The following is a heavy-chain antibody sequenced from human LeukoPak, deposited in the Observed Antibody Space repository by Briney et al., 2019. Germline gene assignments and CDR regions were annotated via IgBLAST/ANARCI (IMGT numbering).Heavy chain of an antibody. CDR1: GFTFSSYW. CDR2: IKQDGSEK. J-gene: IGHJ4*02. Sequence: GGSLRLSCAASGFTFSSYWMSWVRQAPGKGLEWVANIKQDGSEKDYVGSVKGRFTISRDTAKNSLYLQMSSLRAEDTAVYYCARIKSQGVVVPLLRSTYYFDYWGQGTLVTVSS. D-gene: IGHD2-21*01. V-gene: IGHV3-7*01. CDR3: ARIKSQGVVVPLLRSTYYFDY.